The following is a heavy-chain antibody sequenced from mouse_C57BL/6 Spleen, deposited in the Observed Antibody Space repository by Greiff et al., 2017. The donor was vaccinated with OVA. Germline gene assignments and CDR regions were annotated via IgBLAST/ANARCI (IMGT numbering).Heavy chain of an antibody. J-gene: IGHJ4*01. CDR1: GFTFSDYG. Sequence: VKLVESGGGLVKPGGSLKLSCAASGFTFSDYGMHWVRQAPEKGLEWVAYISSGSSTIYYADTVKGRFTISRDNAKNTLFLQMTSLRSEDTAMYYCARDGSSPYYAMDYWGQGTSVTVSS. D-gene: IGHD1-1*01. CDR3: ARDGSSPYYAMDY. V-gene: IGHV5-17*01. CDR2: ISSGSSTI.